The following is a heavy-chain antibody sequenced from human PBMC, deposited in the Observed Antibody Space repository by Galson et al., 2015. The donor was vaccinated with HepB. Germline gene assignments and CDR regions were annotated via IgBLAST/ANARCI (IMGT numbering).Heavy chain of an antibody. CDR1: GFSFSDAY. CDR2: ISSKSDGGAT. Sequence: SLRLSCAASGFSFSDAYMTWVRQAPGKGLEWVGRISSKSDGGATDYAAPVKGRFTISRDDSKKMLFLQMNALKTEDTAMYYCSTQGSIVVVGTDLRFLDYWGQGTLVTVSS. J-gene: IGHJ4*02. D-gene: IGHD2-15*01. V-gene: IGHV3-15*01. CDR3: STQGSIVVVGTDLRFLDY.